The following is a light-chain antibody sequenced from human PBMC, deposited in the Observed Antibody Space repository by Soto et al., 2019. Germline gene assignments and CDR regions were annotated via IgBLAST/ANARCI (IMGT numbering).Light chain of an antibody. CDR3: KQRANWPPIT. Sequence: EIVLTQSPATLSLSPGERATLSCRASQSVSNYLAWYQQKPGQAPRLLIYDASNRATGIPARFSGSGSGTDFTLTISSLESEDFAVYYCKQRANWPPITFGQGTRLEI. V-gene: IGKV3-11*01. CDR2: DAS. CDR1: QSVSNY. J-gene: IGKJ5*01.